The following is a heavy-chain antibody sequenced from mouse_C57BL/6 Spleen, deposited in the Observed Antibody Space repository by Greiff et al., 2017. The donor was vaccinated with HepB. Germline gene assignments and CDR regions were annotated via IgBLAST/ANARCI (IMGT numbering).Heavy chain of an antibody. CDR2: IYPGSGST. CDR1: VYTFTSYW. V-gene: IGHV1-55*01. J-gene: IGHJ1*03. CDR3: ARDSFHYYGSSYRYFDV. D-gene: IGHD1-1*01. Sequence: VQLQQPGAELVKPGASVKMSCKASVYTFTSYWITWVKQRPGQGLEWIGDIYPGSGSTNYNEKFKSKATLTVDTSSSTAYMQLSSLTSEDSAVYYCARDSFHYYGSSYRYFDVWGTGTTVTVSS.